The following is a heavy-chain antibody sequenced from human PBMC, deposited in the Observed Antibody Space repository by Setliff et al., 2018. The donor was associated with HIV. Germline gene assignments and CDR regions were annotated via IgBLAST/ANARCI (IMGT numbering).Heavy chain of an antibody. CDR1: GHSISSGYS. Sequence: SETLSLTCAVSGHSISSGYSWGWIRQPPGKGLEWIGSIYHSGSTYYNPSLKSRVTISVDTSKNQFSLKLSSVTAADTAMYYCARLTTVGAFDIWGQGTMVTVSS. V-gene: IGHV4-38-2*01. D-gene: IGHD1-1*01. J-gene: IGHJ3*02. CDR3: ARLTTVGAFDI. CDR2: IYHSGST.